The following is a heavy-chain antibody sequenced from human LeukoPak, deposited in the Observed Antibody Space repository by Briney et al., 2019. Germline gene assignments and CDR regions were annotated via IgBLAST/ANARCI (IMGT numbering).Heavy chain of an antibody. Sequence: GASVTVSRKSSVYTFTSYGISWVRQAPGQRLEWMGWISAYNGNTNYAQKLQGRVTMTTDTSTSTAYMQLRSLRSDDTAVYYCARAPPYYDYIWGSYHGRWGQGTLVTVSS. CDR3: ARAPPYYDYIWGSYHGR. J-gene: IGHJ4*02. D-gene: IGHD3-16*02. V-gene: IGHV1-18*01. CDR1: VYTFTSYG. CDR2: ISAYNGNT.